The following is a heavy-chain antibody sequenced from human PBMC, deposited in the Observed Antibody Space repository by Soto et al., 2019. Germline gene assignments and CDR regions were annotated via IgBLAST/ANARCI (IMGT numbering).Heavy chain of an antibody. V-gene: IGHV1-3*01. D-gene: IGHD2-15*01. Sequence: QVQLVQSGAEVKKPGASVKVSCKASGYTFTSYAMHWVRQAPGQRLEWMGWINAGNGNTKYSQKFQGRVTITRDTSASKAYMELSSLRSEDTAVYYCARGRYCSGGSCYSLGAWFDPWGQGTLVTVSS. CDR1: GYTFTSYA. CDR2: INAGNGNT. CDR3: ARGRYCSGGSCYSLGAWFDP. J-gene: IGHJ5*02.